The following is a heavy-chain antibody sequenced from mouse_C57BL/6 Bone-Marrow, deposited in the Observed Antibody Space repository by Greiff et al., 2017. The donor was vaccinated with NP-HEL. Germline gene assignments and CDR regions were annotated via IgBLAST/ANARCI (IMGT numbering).Heavy chain of an antibody. CDR3: ARWGIYYVFAY. Sequence: QVQLQQPGAELVKPGASVKLSCKASGYTFTSYWMHWVKQRPGQGLEWIGMIHPNSGSTNYNEKFKSKATLTVDKSSSTAYMQLSSLTSEDSAVYYCARWGIYYVFAYWGQGTLVTVSA. CDR2: IHPNSGST. CDR1: GYTFTSYW. D-gene: IGHD2-1*01. J-gene: IGHJ3*01. V-gene: IGHV1-64*01.